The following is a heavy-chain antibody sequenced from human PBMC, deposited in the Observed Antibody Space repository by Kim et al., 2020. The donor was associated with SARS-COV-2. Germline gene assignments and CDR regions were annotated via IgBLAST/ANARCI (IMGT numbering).Heavy chain of an antibody. Sequence: SETLSLTCTVSGGSISSSSYYWGWIRQPPGKGLEWIGSIYYSGSTYYNPSLKSRVTISVDTSKNQFSLKLSSVTAADTAVYYCARLATAYYYGSGRWNWFDPWGQGTLVTVSS. D-gene: IGHD3-10*01. CDR3: ARLATAYYYGSGRWNWFDP. CDR2: IYYSGST. V-gene: IGHV4-39*01. J-gene: IGHJ5*02. CDR1: GGSISSSSYY.